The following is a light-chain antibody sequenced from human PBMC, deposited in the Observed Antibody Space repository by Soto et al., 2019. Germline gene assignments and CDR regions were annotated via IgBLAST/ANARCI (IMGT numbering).Light chain of an antibody. CDR2: EAS. CDR3: QQVNSYPLT. V-gene: IGKV1-27*01. CDR1: QGIRHY. Sequence: DIQMTQSPSSLSASVGDRVTITCRASQGIRHYLAWYQQKPGKVPKLLIYEASNLQSGVPSRFRGGGSGTEFTLTISILQPEDVATYYCQQVNSYPLTFGGGTRVEIK. J-gene: IGKJ4*01.